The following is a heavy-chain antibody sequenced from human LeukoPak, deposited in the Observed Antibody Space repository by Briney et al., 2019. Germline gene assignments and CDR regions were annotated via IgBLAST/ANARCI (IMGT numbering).Heavy chain of an antibody. CDR3: ARETEKGMDV. CDR1: GFTFSSCD. V-gene: IGHV3-13*01. J-gene: IGHJ6*02. CDR2: IGTAGDT. Sequence: AGGSLRLSCAASGFTFSSCDMHWVRQATGKGLEWVSAIGTAGDTYYPGSVKGRFTISRENAKNSLYLQMNSLRAGDTAVYYCARETEKGMDVWGQGTTVTVSS.